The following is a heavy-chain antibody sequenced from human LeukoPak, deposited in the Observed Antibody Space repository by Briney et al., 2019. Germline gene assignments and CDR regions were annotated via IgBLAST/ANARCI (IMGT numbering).Heavy chain of an antibody. V-gene: IGHV1-46*03. Sequence: GASVKVSCKASGYTFTSYYMHWVRQAPGQGPEWMGIINPSGGSTSYAQKFQGRVTMTRDTSTSTVYMELSSLRSEDTAVYYCARYYYDSSGYYSGFDYWGQGTLVTVSS. D-gene: IGHD3-22*01. CDR2: INPSGGST. CDR1: GYTFTSYY. CDR3: ARYYYDSSGYYSGFDY. J-gene: IGHJ4*02.